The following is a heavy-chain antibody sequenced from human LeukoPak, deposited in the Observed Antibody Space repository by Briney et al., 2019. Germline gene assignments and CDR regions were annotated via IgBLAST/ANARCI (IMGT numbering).Heavy chain of an antibody. CDR3: VRDRSYSGSPPGVVYLDY. CDR1: GFTFSSYS. Sequence: GGSLRLSCAASGFTFSSYSMNWVRQAPRKGLEWVSSIGTSSRYTYYEDSLQGRFTISRDDATSSLHLQMDSLRAEDTAVYYCVRDRSYSGSPPGVVYLDYWGQGIMVAVSS. D-gene: IGHD1-26*01. J-gene: IGHJ4*02. V-gene: IGHV3-21*01. CDR2: IGTSSRYT.